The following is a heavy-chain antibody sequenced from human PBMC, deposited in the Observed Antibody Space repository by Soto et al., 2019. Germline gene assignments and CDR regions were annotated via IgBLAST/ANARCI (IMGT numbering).Heavy chain of an antibody. CDR1: GLTFSSYG. D-gene: IGHD3-22*01. Sequence: GGSLRLSCAASGLTFSSYGMHWVRQAPGKGLEWVAVISYDGSNKYYADSVKGRFTISRDNSKNTLYLQMNSLRAEDTAVYYCAKDSSGYLHDYWGQGTLVTVSS. V-gene: IGHV3-30*18. CDR3: AKDSSGYLHDY. J-gene: IGHJ4*02. CDR2: ISYDGSNK.